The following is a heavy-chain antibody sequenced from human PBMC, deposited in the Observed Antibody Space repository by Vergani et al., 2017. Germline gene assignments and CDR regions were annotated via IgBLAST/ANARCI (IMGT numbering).Heavy chain of an antibody. CDR3: ARDQLQASDQQLVLYY. CDR1: GFTFSSYG. D-gene: IGHD6-13*01. V-gene: IGHV3-33*01. CDR2: IWYDGSNK. J-gene: IGHJ4*02. Sequence: QVQLVESGGGVVQPGRSLRLSCAASGFTFSSYGMHWVRQAPGKGLEWVAVIWYDGSNKYYADSVKGRFTISRDNSKNTLYLQMNSLRAEDTAVYYCARDQLQASDQQLVLYYWGQGTLVTVSS.